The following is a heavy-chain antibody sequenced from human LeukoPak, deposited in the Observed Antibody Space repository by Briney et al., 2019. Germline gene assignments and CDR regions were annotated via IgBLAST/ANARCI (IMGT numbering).Heavy chain of an antibody. J-gene: IGHJ4*02. D-gene: IGHD3-10*01. CDR3: ARAIWYGSGTTAFDY. CDR2: IYNSGST. V-gene: IGHV4-4*07. Sequence: PSENLSLTCTGSGGSISSYYWSWIRQPAGKGLEWIGRIYNSGSTNYNTNYNPSLTSRVTMSVDTSKNQFSLKLNSVSAADTAVYFCARAIWYGSGTTAFDYWGQGTLVTVSP. CDR1: GGSISSYY.